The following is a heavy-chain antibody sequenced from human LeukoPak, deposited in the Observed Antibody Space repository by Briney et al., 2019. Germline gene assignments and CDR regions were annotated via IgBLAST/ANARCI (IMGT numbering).Heavy chain of an antibody. CDR3: AKVNIVVVVAAALDY. V-gene: IGHV3-43*02. J-gene: IGHJ4*02. CDR2: ISGDGGST. CDR1: GFTFDDYA. Sequence: GGSLRLSCAASGFTFDDYAMHWVRQAPGKGLEWVSLISGDGGSTYYADSVKGRFTISRDNSKDFLYLQMNSLRTEDTALYYCAKVNIVVVVAAALDYWGQGTLVTVSS. D-gene: IGHD2-15*01.